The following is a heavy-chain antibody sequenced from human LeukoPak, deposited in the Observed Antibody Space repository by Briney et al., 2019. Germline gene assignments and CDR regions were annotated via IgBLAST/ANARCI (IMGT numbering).Heavy chain of an antibody. V-gene: IGHV3-74*01. CDR1: GFTFSSYW. J-gene: IGHJ4*02. D-gene: IGHD3-9*01. CDR2: IISDGSST. Sequence: GGSLRLSCAASGFTFSSYWMHWVRQAPGKGLVWVSRIISDGSSTTYADSVKGRFTISRDNSKNTLYLQMNSLRAEDTAVYYCAKDPQLRYYFDYWGQGTLVTVSS. CDR3: AKDPQLRYYFDY.